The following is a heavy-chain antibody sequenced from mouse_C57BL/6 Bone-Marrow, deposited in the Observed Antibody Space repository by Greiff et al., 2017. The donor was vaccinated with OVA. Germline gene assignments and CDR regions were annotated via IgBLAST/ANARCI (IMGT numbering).Heavy chain of an antibody. J-gene: IGHJ4*01. CDR2: IHPSDSDT. CDR3: AIITTVVAHYYAMDY. Sequence: QVQLKQPGAELVKPGASVKVSCKASGYTFTSYWMHWVKQRPGQGLEWIGRIHPSDSDTNYNQKFKGKATLTVDKSSSTAYMQLSSLTSEDSAVYYCAIITTVVAHYYAMDYWGQGTSVTVSS. CDR1: GYTFTSYW. V-gene: IGHV1-74*01. D-gene: IGHD1-1*01.